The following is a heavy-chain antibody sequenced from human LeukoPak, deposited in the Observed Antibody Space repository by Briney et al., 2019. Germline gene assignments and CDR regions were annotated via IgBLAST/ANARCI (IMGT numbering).Heavy chain of an antibody. Sequence: GGSLRLSCAASGFTFDDYAMHWVRQAPGKGLEWVSGISWNSGSIGYADSVKGRFTVSRDNAKNSLYLQMNSLRAEDTALYYCAKDTSEDILTGYDYWGQGTLVTVSS. CDR1: GFTFDDYA. CDR2: ISWNSGSI. CDR3: AKDTSEDILTGYDY. V-gene: IGHV3-9*01. J-gene: IGHJ4*02. D-gene: IGHD3-9*01.